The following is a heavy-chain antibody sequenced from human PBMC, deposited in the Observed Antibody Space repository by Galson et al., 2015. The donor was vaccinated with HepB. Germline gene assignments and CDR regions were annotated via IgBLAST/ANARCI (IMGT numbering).Heavy chain of an antibody. D-gene: IGHD2-15*01. CDR2: ISPVERT. Sequence: ETLSLTCAVYGGSFSAYSWTWLRQPPGKGLEWIGEISPVERTDYNPSLRSRDIRTIETSKEQFALRLSAGTAADTAGYYCARGPSGAWFDPWGQGTLVTVSP. CDR1: GGSFSAYS. CDR3: ARGPSGAWFDP. J-gene: IGHJ5*02. V-gene: IGHV4-34*01.